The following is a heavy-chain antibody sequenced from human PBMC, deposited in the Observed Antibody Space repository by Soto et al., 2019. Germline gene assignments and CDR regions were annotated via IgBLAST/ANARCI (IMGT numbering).Heavy chain of an antibody. CDR2: IYPGDSDT. CDR1: GYSFTSYW. D-gene: IGHD4-17*01. V-gene: IGHV5-51*01. J-gene: IGHJ6*02. Sequence: GESLKISCKGSGYSFTSYWIGWVRQMPGKGLEWMGIIYPGDSDTRYSPSFQGQVTISADKSISTAYLQWSSLKASDTDMYYCARPVTTPSYYYYGIDVWGQGTTVTVSS. CDR3: ARPVTTPSYYYYGIDV.